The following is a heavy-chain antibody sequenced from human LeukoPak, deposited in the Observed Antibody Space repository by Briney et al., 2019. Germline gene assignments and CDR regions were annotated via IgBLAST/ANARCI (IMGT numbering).Heavy chain of an antibody. CDR3: VVGYFSGRYYGMDV. J-gene: IGHJ6*02. CDR1: GGTFSSYA. Sequence: SSVKVSCKASGGTFSSYAISWVRQAPGQGLEWMGGIIPILGIANYAQKFQGRDTITADKSTSTAYMELSSLRSEDTAVYYCVVGYFSGRYYGMDVWGQGTTVTVSS. D-gene: IGHD3-22*01. V-gene: IGHV1-69*04. CDR2: IIPILGIA.